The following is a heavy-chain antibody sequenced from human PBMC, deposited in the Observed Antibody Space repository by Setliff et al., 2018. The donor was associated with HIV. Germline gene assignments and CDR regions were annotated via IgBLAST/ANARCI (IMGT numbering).Heavy chain of an antibody. D-gene: IGHD3-10*01. CDR1: GYTFTSYA. Sequence: SVKVSCKASGYTFTSYAMHWVRQAPGQRLEWMGWINAGNGNIRYSQKFQGRVTLTRDTSASTVYLDLSSLRSEDTAIYYCARGYYNSGNYFEYWGQGTLVTVSS. CDR2: INAGNGNI. V-gene: IGHV1-3*01. J-gene: IGHJ4*02. CDR3: ARGYYNSGNYFEY.